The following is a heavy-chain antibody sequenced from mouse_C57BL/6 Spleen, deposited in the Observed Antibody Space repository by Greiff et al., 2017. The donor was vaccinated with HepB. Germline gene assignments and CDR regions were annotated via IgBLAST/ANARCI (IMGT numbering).Heavy chain of an antibody. Sequence: QVQLQQPGAELVMPGASVKLSCKASGYTFTSYWMHWVKQRPGQGLEWIGEIDPSDSYTNYNQKFKGKSTLTVDKSSSTAYMQLSSLTSEVSAVYYCARAGYGSSWDYWGQGTTLTVSS. J-gene: IGHJ2*01. CDR1: GYTFTSYW. CDR2: IDPSDSYT. CDR3: ARAGYGSSWDY. V-gene: IGHV1-69*01. D-gene: IGHD1-1*01.